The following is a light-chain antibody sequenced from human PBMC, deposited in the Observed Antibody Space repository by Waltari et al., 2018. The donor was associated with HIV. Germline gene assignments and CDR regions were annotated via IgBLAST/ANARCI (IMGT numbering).Light chain of an antibody. V-gene: IGKV3D-20*01. Sequence: EIVLTQSPATLSLSPGERATLSCGASQNVRSNHLAWYQQKPGLAPRLLIYDASNRAIGIPDTFSGSGSGTDFTLTITSLEPEHFAVYCCQQYADSPVTFGPGTKVDVK. J-gene: IGKJ3*01. CDR2: DAS. CDR3: QQYADSPVT. CDR1: QNVRSNH.